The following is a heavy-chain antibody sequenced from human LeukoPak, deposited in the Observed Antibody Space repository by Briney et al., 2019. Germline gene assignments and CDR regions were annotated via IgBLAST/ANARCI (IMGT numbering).Heavy chain of an antibody. Sequence: ASVKVSCKASGGTFNNYAINWVRQAPGQGLEWMGGIFHLFETTNYAQGFKGRVTITADDSTSTAYMELNSLRTEDTAVYYCARGRESHGHYFHFWGQGTLVTVSS. CDR2: IFHLFETT. CDR1: GGTFNNYA. V-gene: IGHV1-69*13. CDR3: ARGRESHGHYFHF. J-gene: IGHJ4*02. D-gene: IGHD1-26*01.